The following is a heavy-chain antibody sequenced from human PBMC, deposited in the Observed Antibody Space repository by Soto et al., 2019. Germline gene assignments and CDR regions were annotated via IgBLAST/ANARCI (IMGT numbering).Heavy chain of an antibody. Sequence: QVQLQESGPGLVEPSQPLSLTCTVSGASMTTVGYYWTWLRQHPGQGLEWIGFISYRGSTYYSSSLKGLVAISADTSKNQFSLKLNSVTAADAAVYYCTRGDYWGQGTLVTVSS. V-gene: IGHV4-31*01. J-gene: IGHJ4*02. CDR2: ISYRGST. CDR3: TRGDY. CDR1: GASMTTVGYY.